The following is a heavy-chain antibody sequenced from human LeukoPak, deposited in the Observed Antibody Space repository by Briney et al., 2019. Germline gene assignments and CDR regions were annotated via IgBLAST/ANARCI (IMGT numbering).Heavy chain of an antibody. V-gene: IGHV4-59*01. J-gene: IGHJ4*02. CDR1: GDSMDVYY. CDR3: ARLYYPDRSQWYYYDS. CDR2: IFSSGAT. Sequence: SETLSLTCTVVGDSMDVYYWTWLRQAPGKGLEWIGYIFSSGATNYNRSLKRRVTILIDTSKKNFSLTLKSVTAADTAIYYCARLYYPDRSQWYYYDSWGQGILVTVSS. D-gene: IGHD3-16*01.